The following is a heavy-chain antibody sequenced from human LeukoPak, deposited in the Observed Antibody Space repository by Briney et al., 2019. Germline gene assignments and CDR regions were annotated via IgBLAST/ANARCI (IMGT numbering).Heavy chain of an antibody. CDR1: GYSFTSYW. J-gene: IGHJ3*02. V-gene: IGHV5-51*01. CDR2: IYPGDSDT. CDR3: ARQRVDIVATSALPDAFDI. D-gene: IGHD5-12*01. Sequence: GESLKISCKGSGYSFTSYWIGWVRQMPGKGLEWMGIIYPGDSDTRYSPSFQGQVTISADKSISTAYLQWSSLKASDTAMYYCARQRVDIVATSALPDAFDIWGQGTMVTVSS.